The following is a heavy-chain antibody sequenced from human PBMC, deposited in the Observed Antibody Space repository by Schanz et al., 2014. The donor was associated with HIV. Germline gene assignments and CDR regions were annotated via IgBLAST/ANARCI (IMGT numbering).Heavy chain of an antibody. Sequence: QVRLVQSGSEVKKPGSSVKVSCKASGGTFSSFVISWVRQARGQGLEWMGWISGDNNNTKYEQKFQARVTMTTDTSTTTAYMELRSLRSDDTAVYYCARDLRVVPAASDNWFDPWGQGTLVTVSS. CDR2: ISGDNNNT. J-gene: IGHJ5*02. CDR3: ARDLRVVPAASDNWFDP. V-gene: IGHV1-18*01. D-gene: IGHD2-2*01. CDR1: GGTFSSFV.